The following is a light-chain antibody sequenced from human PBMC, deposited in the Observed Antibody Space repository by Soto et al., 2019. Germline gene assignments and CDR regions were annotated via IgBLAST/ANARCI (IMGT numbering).Light chain of an antibody. CDR2: EVS. J-gene: IGLJ2*01. V-gene: IGLV2-8*01. CDR1: SSDVGGYNS. Sequence: QSVLTQPPSASGSPGQSVTISCTGTSSDVGGYNSVSWYQQHPGKAPRLMIYEVSKRPSGVPDRFSGSKSGSTASLTVSGLQAEYEADYYCSSYAGRLVFGGGTKLTVL. CDR3: SSYAGRLV.